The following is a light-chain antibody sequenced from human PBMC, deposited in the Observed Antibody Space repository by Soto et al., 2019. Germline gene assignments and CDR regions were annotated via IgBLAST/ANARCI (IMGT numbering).Light chain of an antibody. CDR1: QSVSSY. V-gene: IGKV3-11*01. CDR3: QQRSNWPPT. Sequence: EIVLTQSPATLSLSPGERATLSCRASQSVSSYLAWYQQKPGQAPRLLIYDASNRATGIPARFSCSGSGTDFNLNISSLEPEDFAVYYCQQRSNWPPTFGPGTKVDIK. CDR2: DAS. J-gene: IGKJ3*01.